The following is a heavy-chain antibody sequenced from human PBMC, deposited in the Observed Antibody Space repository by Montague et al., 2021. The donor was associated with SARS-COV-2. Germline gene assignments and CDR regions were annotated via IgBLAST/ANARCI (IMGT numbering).Heavy chain of an antibody. J-gene: IGHJ3*01. D-gene: IGHD3-3*01. CDR1: SQGVGEHW. CDR2: SRHRVNN. V-gene: IGHV4-34*01. CDR3: ARGQVTIFAVLIMLPAAGAIDV. Sequence: SETLSLTCAGESQGVGEHWRRSEGHTSELQSPTNVESRHRVNNKYNPSLKNRVTISVDKSKNQISLKLTSVTAADTATYYCARGQVTIFAVLIMLPAAGAIDVWGQGTTVTVSS.